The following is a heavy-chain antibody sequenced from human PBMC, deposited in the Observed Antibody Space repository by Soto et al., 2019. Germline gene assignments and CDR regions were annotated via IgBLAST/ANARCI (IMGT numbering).Heavy chain of an antibody. CDR2: INPNSGGT. CDR1: GYACTGYY. CDR3: ASTPDFDWLSSPVDD. J-gene: IGHJ4*02. D-gene: IGHD3-9*01. V-gene: IGHV1-2*02. Sequence: VASVKVSCKASGYACTGYYMHCFREAPGQGLEWMGWINPNSGGTNYAQKFQGRVTMTRDTYISTAYMELSRMRSDDTAVYYCASTPDFDWLSSPVDDWCQGPGGTV.